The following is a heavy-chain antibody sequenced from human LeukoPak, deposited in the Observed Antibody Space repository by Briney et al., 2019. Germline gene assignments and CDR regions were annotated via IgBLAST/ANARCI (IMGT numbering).Heavy chain of an antibody. V-gene: IGHV3-21*01. CDR2: ISSSSSYI. CDR1: GFTVSSNY. Sequence: PGGSLRLSCAASGFTVSSNYMSWVRQAPGKGLEWVSSISSSSSYIYYADSVKGRFTISRDNSKNTLYLQMNSLRGEDTAVYFCARESVGDLYTRKTPGTFFFQRDRQYYFDSWGQGNLVTVSS. J-gene: IGHJ4*02. D-gene: IGHD2-21*02. CDR3: ARESVGDLYTRKTPGTFFFQRDRQYYFDS.